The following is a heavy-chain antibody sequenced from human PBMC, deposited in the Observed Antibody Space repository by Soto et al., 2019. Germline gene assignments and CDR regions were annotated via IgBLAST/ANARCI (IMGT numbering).Heavy chain of an antibody. V-gene: IGHV1-69*13. CDR3: ARPLLGTDMPQFDY. Sequence: ASVKVSCKASGGTFSSYAISWVRQAPGQGLEWMGGIIPIFGTANYAQKFQGRVTITADESTSTAYMELSSLRSEDTAVYYCARPLLGTDMPQFDYWGQGTLVTGSS. CDR2: IIPIFGTA. J-gene: IGHJ4*02. CDR1: GGTFSSYA. D-gene: IGHD2-8*02.